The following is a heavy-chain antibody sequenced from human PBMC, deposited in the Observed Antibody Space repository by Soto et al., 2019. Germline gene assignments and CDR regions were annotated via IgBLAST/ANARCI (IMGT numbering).Heavy chain of an antibody. Sequence: GASVKVSCTASGYTFTGYYIHRVRQAPGQGLEWMGWVNPNTGGTKYAQKFQGRVTMTRDTSINTAYMELSGLTSDDTAVYYCTTLRLDPWGQGTLVTVSS. D-gene: IGHD3-9*01. CDR2: VNPNTGGT. CDR3: TTLRLDP. V-gene: IGHV1-2*02. J-gene: IGHJ5*02. CDR1: GYTFTGYY.